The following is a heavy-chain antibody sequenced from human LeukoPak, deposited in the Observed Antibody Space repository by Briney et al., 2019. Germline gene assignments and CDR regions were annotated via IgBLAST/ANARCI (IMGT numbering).Heavy chain of an antibody. D-gene: IGHD3-3*01. Sequence: GESLKISCKGSGYSFTNYWIGWVRQMPGKGVEWVGIIYPGDYDNRYSPSFQGQVTISSDKSISTAYLQWSSLTASDTAMYYCARQDCSSTSCDFWSGYYVYNWFDPWGQGTLVTVSS. V-gene: IGHV5-51*01. J-gene: IGHJ5*02. CDR3: ARQDCSSTSCDFWSGYYVYNWFDP. CDR2: IYPGDYDN. CDR1: GYSFTNYW.